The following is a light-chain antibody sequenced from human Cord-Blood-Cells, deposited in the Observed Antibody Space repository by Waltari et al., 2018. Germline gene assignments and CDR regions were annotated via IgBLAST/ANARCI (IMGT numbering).Light chain of an antibody. CDR2: CAS. CDR1: QSVSSN. V-gene: IGKV3-15*01. Sequence: EIVMTQSPATLSVSPGERATLSCRASQSVSSNLAWYQQKPGQAPRLLIYCASTRATGIPARFSGSGSVTEFTLTISSLQSEDFAVYYCQQYNNWPRTFGQGTKVEIK. J-gene: IGKJ1*01. CDR3: QQYNNWPRT.